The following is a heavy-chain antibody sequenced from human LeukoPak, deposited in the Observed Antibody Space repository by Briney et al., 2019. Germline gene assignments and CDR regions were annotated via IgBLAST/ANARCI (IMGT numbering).Heavy chain of an antibody. V-gene: IGHV4-34*01. J-gene: IGHJ5*02. CDR1: GGSFSGYY. CDR2: INHSGST. D-gene: IGHD3-10*01. CDR3: ARQGFTSLYNWFDP. Sequence: PSETLSLTCAVYGGSFSGYYWSWIRQPPGKGLEWIGEINHSGSTKYNPSLKSRVTISVDTSKNQFSLKLSSVTAADTAVYYCARQGFTSLYNWFDPWGQGTLVTVSS.